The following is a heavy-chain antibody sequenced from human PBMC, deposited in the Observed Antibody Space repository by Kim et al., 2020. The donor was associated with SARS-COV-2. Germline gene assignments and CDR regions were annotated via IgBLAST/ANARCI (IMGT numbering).Heavy chain of an antibody. CDR3: AIVVVAATFDY. CDR2: A. J-gene: IGHJ4*02. V-gene: IGHV1-69*04. D-gene: IGHD2-15*01. Sequence: ANYAQKFQGRVTITADKSTSTAYMELSSLRSEDTAVYYCAIVVVAATFDYWGQGTLVTVSS.